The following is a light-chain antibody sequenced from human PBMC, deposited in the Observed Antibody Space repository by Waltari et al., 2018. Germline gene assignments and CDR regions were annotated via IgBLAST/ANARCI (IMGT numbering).Light chain of an antibody. CDR1: SSDVGGFNY. J-gene: IGLJ1*01. CDR3: NSYTSRSPLGV. CDR2: DVS. V-gene: IGLV2-14*03. Sequence: QSALTQPASVSGSPGQSITISCTGSSSDVGGFNYVSWYQQHPGKAPKLMIYDVSNRPSGVSNRFSGSKSGNTASLTISGLQAEDEAEYYCNSYTSRSPLGVFGTGTKVSVL.